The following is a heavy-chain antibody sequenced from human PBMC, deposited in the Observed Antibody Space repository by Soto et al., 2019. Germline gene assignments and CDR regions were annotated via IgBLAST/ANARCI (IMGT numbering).Heavy chain of an antibody. CDR1: GGSMRSYY. Sequence: SETLSLTCSVSGGSMRSYYWNWLRQPAGKGLEWIGRIYSRGDTNYNPSVKSRVTMSVDTSKNEFSLRLNSVTAADPAVYYCAGIREDVYYGMDVWGQGPKVTVSS. CDR2: IYSRGDT. J-gene: IGHJ6*02. V-gene: IGHV4-4*07. D-gene: IGHD2-21*01. CDR3: AGIREDVYYGMDV.